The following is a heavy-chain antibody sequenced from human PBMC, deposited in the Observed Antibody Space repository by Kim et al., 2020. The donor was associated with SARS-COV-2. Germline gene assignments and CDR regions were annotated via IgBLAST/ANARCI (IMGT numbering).Heavy chain of an antibody. CDR3: ARGEDV. CDR2: IYYSGST. Sequence: SQTLSLTCTVSGGSVSSGSYYWSWIRQPPGKGLEWIGYIYYSGSTNYNPSLKSRVTISVDTSKNQFSLKLSSVTAADTAVYYCARGEDVWGQGTTVTVSS. V-gene: IGHV4-61*01. CDR1: GGSVSSGSYY. J-gene: IGHJ6*02.